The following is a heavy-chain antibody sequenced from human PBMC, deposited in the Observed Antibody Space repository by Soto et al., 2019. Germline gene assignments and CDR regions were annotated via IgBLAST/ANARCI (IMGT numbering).Heavy chain of an antibody. J-gene: IGHJ4*01. D-gene: IGHD3-22*01. CDR1: GGSFSGYY. V-gene: IGHV4-34*01. CDR2: INHSGST. CDR3: ARVASGVYYYDSGVYYYFYFHY. Sequence: VSLTCAVYGGSFSGYYWSWIRQPPGKGLEWIGEINHSGSTNYNPSLKSRVTISVDTSKNQFSLKLSSVTAADTAVYYCARVASGVYYYDSGVYYYFYFHYWGQEPWSPPPQ.